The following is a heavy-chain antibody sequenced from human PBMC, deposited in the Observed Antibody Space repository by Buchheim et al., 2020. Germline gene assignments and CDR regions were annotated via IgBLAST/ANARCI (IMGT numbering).Heavy chain of an antibody. Sequence: EVQLLESGGGLVQPGGSLRLSCAASGFTFSSYAMSWVRQAPGKGLEWVSAISGSGGSTYYADSVKGRFTISRDNSKKTLYLQMNSLRAEDTAVYYCVKYYYDLTGHYYTNYYGMDVWGQGTT. V-gene: IGHV3-23*01. CDR2: ISGSGGST. CDR1: GFTFSSYA. CDR3: VKYYYDLTGHYYTNYYGMDV. J-gene: IGHJ6*02. D-gene: IGHD3-22*01.